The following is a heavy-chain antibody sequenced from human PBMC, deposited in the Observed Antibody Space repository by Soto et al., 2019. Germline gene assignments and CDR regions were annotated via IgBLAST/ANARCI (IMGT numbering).Heavy chain of an antibody. CDR1: GGTFSSYA. Sequence: QVQLVQSGAEVKKPGSSVKVSCKASGGTFSSYAISWVRQAPGQGLEWMGGIIPIFGTADYAQKFQGRVTITADESTSIAYMELSSLRSEDTAVYYCARRRYYDSSGYRTMGAFDIWGQGTMVTVSS. CDR2: IIPIFGTA. V-gene: IGHV1-69*01. J-gene: IGHJ3*02. CDR3: ARRRYYDSSGYRTMGAFDI. D-gene: IGHD3-22*01.